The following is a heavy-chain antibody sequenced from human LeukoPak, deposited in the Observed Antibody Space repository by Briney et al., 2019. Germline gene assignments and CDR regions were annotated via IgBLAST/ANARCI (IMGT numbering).Heavy chain of an antibody. V-gene: IGHV3-30*02. CDR3: AKEHPIFIALVAAPDY. CDR2: IRYDGSNK. Sequence: GGSLRLSCAASGFTFRSYGMHWVRQAPGKGLEWVASIRYDGSNKYYGDSVKGRFTISRDNSKKTLYLQLSTRRPRETAEYTGAKEHPIFIALVAAPDYWGQGTLVTVSS. D-gene: IGHD2-15*01. CDR1: GFTFRSYG. J-gene: IGHJ4*02.